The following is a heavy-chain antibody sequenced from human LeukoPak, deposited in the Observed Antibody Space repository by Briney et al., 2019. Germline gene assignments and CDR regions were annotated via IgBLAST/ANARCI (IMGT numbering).Heavy chain of an antibody. J-gene: IGHJ6*03. D-gene: IGHD3-10*01. CDR1: GGSFSGYY. CDR2: INHSGST. Sequence: SETLSLTCAVYGGSFSGYYWSWIRQPPGKGLEWIGEINHSGSTNYNPSLKSRVTISVDTSKNQFSLKLSSVTAADTAVYYCARGHITMVRWPSPRAYYMDVWGKGTTVTVSS. V-gene: IGHV4-34*01. CDR3: ARGHITMVRWPSPRAYYMDV.